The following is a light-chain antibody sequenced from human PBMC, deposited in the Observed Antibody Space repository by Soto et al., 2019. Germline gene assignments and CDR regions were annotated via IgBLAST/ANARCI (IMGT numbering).Light chain of an antibody. CDR3: QQYDSHPMYT. CDR2: KTS. V-gene: IGKV1-5*03. Sequence: STLSASVGDRVTITCRARQNIVNWLAWYQQKPGKAPNLLIYKTSTLQRGVPSRFSGSGSGTEFTLTISSLQPDDFATYYCQQYDSHPMYTFGQGTKVDIK. J-gene: IGKJ2*01. CDR1: QNIVNW.